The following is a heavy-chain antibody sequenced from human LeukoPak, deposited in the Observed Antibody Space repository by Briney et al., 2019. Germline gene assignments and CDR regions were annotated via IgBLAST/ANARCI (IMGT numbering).Heavy chain of an antibody. Sequence: ASVKVSCKASGYTFTGYYMHWVRQAPGQGLEWMGWINPNSGGTNYAQKFQGRVTMTRDTSISTAYMELSRLRSDDTAVYYCARDYGSGSYSSYYYYMDVWGKGTTVTISS. J-gene: IGHJ6*03. D-gene: IGHD3-10*01. CDR3: ARDYGSGSYSSYYYYMDV. CDR2: INPNSGGT. CDR1: GYTFTGYY. V-gene: IGHV1-2*02.